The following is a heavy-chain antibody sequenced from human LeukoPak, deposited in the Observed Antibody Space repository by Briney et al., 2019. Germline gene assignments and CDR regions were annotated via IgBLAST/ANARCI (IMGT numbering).Heavy chain of an antibody. CDR1: GGSISSYY. D-gene: IGHD3-3*02. CDR2: IYTSGST. J-gene: IGHJ5*02. Sequence: PSETLSLTCTVSGGSISSYYWSWIRQPAGKGLEWIGRIYTSGSTNYNPSLKSRVTMSVDTSKNQFSLKLSSVTAADTAVYYCARDHRPLADEGLNWFDPWGQGTLVTVSS. V-gene: IGHV4-4*07. CDR3: ARDHRPLADEGLNWFDP.